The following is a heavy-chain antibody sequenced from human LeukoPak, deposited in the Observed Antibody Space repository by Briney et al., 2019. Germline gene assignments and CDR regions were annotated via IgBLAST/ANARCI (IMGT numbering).Heavy chain of an antibody. D-gene: IGHD6-13*01. CDR2: IKQDGSEK. J-gene: IGHJ4*02. Sequence: GGSLRLSCAASGVTFSSYWMSWVRQAPGRGREWVANIKQDGSEKFYVDSVKGRFTISRDNAKNSLYLQMNSLRAEDTAVYYCARDNVGSSFDYWGQGTLVTVSS. CDR3: ARDNVGSSFDY. CDR1: GVTFSSYW. V-gene: IGHV3-7*01.